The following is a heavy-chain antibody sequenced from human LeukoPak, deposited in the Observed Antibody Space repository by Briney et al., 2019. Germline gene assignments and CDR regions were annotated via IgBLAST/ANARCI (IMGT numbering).Heavy chain of an antibody. CDR2: ISYDGSNK. CDR1: GFTFSSYG. Sequence: GGSLRLSCAASGFTFSSYGMHWVRQAPGKGLEWVAVISYDGSNKYYADSVKGRFTISRDNSKNTLYLQMNSLRAEDTAVYYCAWWGVTEAFDIWGQGTMVTVSS. D-gene: IGHD2-15*01. J-gene: IGHJ3*02. V-gene: IGHV3-30*03. CDR3: AWWGVTEAFDI.